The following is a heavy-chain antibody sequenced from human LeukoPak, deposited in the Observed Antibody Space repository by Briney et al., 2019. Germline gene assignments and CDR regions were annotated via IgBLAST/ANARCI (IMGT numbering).Heavy chain of an antibody. CDR3: ARDYGDYHFDY. J-gene: IGHJ4*02. CDR2: ISSNGSTI. V-gene: IGHV3-11*01. Sequence: PGGSLRLSCAASGFTFSAYYMSWIRQAPGKGLEWVSYISSNGSTIYYADSVKGRFTISRDNAKNSLYLQMNSLRAEDTAVYYCARDYGDYHFDYWGQGTLVTVSS. D-gene: IGHD4-17*01. CDR1: GFTFSAYY.